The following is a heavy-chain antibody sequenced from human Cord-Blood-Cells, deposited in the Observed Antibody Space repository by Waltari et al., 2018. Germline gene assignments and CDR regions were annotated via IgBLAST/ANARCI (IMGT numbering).Heavy chain of an antibody. CDR1: GYTFISYG. J-gene: IGHJ5*02. CDR3: ARGYGRELNWNDVDWFDP. D-gene: IGHD1-1*01. Sequence: QVQLVQSGAEVKKPGASVKVSCKASGYTFISYGISWVRQAPGQGLEWMGWISAYNGNTNYAQKLQGRVTMTTDTSTSTAYMELRSLRSDDTAVYYCARGYGRELNWNDVDWFDPWGQGTLVTVSS. V-gene: IGHV1-18*04. CDR2: ISAYNGNT.